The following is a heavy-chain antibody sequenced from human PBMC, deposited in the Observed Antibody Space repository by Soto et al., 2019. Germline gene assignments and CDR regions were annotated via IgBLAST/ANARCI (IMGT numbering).Heavy chain of an antibody. CDR1: GFSFGSYA. J-gene: IGHJ4*02. D-gene: IGHD1-26*01. V-gene: IGHV3-23*01. Sequence: GALRLSCAASGFSFGSYALSWVRQAPGKGLEWVSTISGSDGKTFYADSVKGRFSISRDTSQNTLYLQMNSLRSDDTAIYYCATWGYLDYWGQGTRVTVSS. CDR3: ATWGYLDY. CDR2: ISGSDGKT.